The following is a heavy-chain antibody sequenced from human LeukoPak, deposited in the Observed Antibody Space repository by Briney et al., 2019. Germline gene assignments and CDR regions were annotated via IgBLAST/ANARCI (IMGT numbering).Heavy chain of an antibody. Sequence: GGSLRLSCAASGFTFDDYGMSWVRQAPGKGLEWVSGINWNGGSTGYADSVKGRFTISRDNAKNSLYLQMNSLRAEDTALYYCARALRGVYCSGGSCYSSFDYWGQGTLVTVSS. V-gene: IGHV3-20*04. J-gene: IGHJ4*02. CDR2: INWNGGST. D-gene: IGHD2-15*01. CDR1: GFTFDDYG. CDR3: ARALRGVYCSGGSCYSSFDY.